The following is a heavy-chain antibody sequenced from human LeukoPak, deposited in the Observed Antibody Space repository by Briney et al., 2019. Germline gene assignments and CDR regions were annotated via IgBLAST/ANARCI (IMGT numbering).Heavy chain of an antibody. CDR2: ISSSGSTI. CDR1: GFTFSDYY. Sequence: GGSLRLSCAASGFTFSDYYMSWTRQAPGKGLEWVSYISSSGSTIYYADSVKGRFTISRDNAKNSLYLQMNSLRAEDTAVYYCARDVGRVYGDYVFDYWGQGTLVTVSS. CDR3: ARDVGRVYGDYVFDY. D-gene: IGHD4-17*01. J-gene: IGHJ4*02. V-gene: IGHV3-11*04.